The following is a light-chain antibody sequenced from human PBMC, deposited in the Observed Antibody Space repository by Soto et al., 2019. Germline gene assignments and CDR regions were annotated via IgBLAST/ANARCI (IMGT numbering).Light chain of an antibody. CDR1: QTITTW. J-gene: IGKJ2*01. CDR2: KAS. V-gene: IGKV1-5*03. Sequence: DIPMTQSPSTLSASVGDRATINCRASQTITTWLAWYQQKAGKAPKVLIYKASTLESGVPSRFSGSGSGTEFTLTISSLQPADVATYYCQQYDSYPYTFGQGTKVEIK. CDR3: QQYDSYPYT.